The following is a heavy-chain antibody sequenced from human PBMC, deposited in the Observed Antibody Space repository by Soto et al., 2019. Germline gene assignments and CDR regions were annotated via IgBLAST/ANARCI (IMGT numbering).Heavy chain of an antibody. J-gene: IGHJ6*02. Sequence: PSETLSLTCTVSGGSISSGDYYWSWIRQPPGKGLEWIGYIYYSGSTYYNPSLKSRVTISVDTSKNQFSLKLSSVTAADTAVYYCASMVGNYYDSSGYQPEDVWGQGTPVTVSS. V-gene: IGHV4-30-4*01. CDR2: IYYSGST. CDR3: ASMVGNYYDSSGYQPEDV. CDR1: GGSISSGDYY. D-gene: IGHD3-22*01.